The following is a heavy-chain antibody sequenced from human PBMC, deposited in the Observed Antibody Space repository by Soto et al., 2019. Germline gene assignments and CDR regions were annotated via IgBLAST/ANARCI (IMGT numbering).Heavy chain of an antibody. D-gene: IGHD6-6*01. CDR3: AKDPYSSSRGYYYYMDV. Sequence: GGSLRLSCAASGFTFSSYAMTWVRQAPGKGLEWVSVIRAGGDNTYYADSVKGRFTISRDNSKNTLYLQMNSLRAEDTAVYHCAKDPYSSSRGYYYYMDVWGQGTTVTVSS. J-gene: IGHJ6*03. CDR1: GFTFSSYA. CDR2: IRAGGDNT. V-gene: IGHV3-23*01.